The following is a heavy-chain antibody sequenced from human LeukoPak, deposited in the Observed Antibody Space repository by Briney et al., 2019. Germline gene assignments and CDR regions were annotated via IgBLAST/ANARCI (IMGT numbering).Heavy chain of an antibody. J-gene: IGHJ5*02. D-gene: IGHD3-22*01. CDR1: GGSIGSGDYY. CDR3: ARGPVTYYYDSSGYYRNNWFDP. CDR2: IYYTGST. V-gene: IGHV4-30-4*01. Sequence: SGTLSLTCTVSGGSIGSGDYYWSWIRQSPGKGLEWIGYIYYTGSTYYNPSLKSRVTISVDTSKDQFSLKLSSVTAADTAVYYCARGPVTYYYDSSGYYRNNWFDPWGQGTLVTVSS.